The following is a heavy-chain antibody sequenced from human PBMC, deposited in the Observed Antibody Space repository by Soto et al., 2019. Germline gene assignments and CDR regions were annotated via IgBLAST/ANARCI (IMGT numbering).Heavy chain of an antibody. CDR2: LYSGGMN. V-gene: IGHV4-4*07. D-gene: IGHD6-25*01. J-gene: IGHJ4*02. CDR3: ARGSSGWDY. Sequence: QVQLQESGPGLVKPSETLSLTCTVSGGSIRSFYWSWILQPAGKGLEWIGRLYSGGMNNYSPSLKIRVNMSVDTSKSQSSRRLSSVTAADTAMYYGARGSSGWDYWGQGTLVTVSS. CDR1: GGSIRSFY.